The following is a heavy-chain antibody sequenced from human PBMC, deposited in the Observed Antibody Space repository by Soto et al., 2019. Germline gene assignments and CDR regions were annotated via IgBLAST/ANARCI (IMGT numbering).Heavy chain of an antibody. CDR1: GFTFSSYA. V-gene: IGHV3-23*01. CDR3: ARDGTIFGVVIIHYYYGMDV. Sequence: EVQLLESGGGLVQPGGSLRLSCAASGFTFSSYAMSWVRQAPGKGLEWVSAISGSGGSTYYADSVKGRFTISRDNSKNTLYLQMNSLRAEDTAVYYCARDGTIFGVVIIHYYYGMDVWGQGTTVTVSS. J-gene: IGHJ6*02. CDR2: ISGSGGST. D-gene: IGHD3-3*01.